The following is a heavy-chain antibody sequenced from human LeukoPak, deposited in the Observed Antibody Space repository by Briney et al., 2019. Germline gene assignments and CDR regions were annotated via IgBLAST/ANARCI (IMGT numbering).Heavy chain of an antibody. J-gene: IGHJ6*02. CDR1: GYTFTSYG. D-gene: IGHD5-18*01. V-gene: IGHV1-18*01. Sequence: RASVKVSCKASGYTFTSYGISWVRQAPGQGLEWMGWISAYNGNTNYAQKLQGRVTMTTDTSTSTAYMELRSLRSDDTAVYYCARDPWIQLWLPYYYYYGVDVWGQGTTVTVSS. CDR3: ARDPWIQLWLPYYYYYGVDV. CDR2: ISAYNGNT.